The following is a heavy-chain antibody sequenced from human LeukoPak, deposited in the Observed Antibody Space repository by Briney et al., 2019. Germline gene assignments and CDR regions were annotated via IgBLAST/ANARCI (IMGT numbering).Heavy chain of an antibody. D-gene: IGHD3-9*01. CDR2: INHSGST. Sequence: SETLSLTCAVYGGSFSGYYWSWIRQPPGKGLEWIGEINHSGSTNYNPPLKSRVTISVDTSKNRFSLKLSSVTAADTAVYYCAREKYYDILTGYSTLFDYWGQGTLVTVSS. CDR3: AREKYYDILTGYSTLFDY. J-gene: IGHJ4*02. V-gene: IGHV4-34*01. CDR1: GGSFSGYY.